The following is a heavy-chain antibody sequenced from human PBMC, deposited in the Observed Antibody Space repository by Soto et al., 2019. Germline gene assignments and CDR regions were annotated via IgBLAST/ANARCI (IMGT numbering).Heavy chain of an antibody. CDR1: SGPTSSHN. J-gene: IGHJ6*02. D-gene: IGHD3-10*01. V-gene: IGHV4-59*08. CDR3: VRQGIGPLHGLVDV. CDR2: VYNTGGT. Sequence: QVQLQQSGPGLVKPSETLSLTCTVSSGPTSSHNWGWIRQPPGRGLEWIGYVYNTGGTSYNPTLRSRVTISADTSTKNISLTLISVTAADTAVYYCVRQGIGPLHGLVDVWGQGTTVSVSS.